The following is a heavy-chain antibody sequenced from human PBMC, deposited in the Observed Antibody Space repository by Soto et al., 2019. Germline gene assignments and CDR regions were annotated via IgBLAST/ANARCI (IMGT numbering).Heavy chain of an antibody. CDR2: TRNKANSYTT. CDR3: ARSEEGRLDY. V-gene: IGHV3-72*01. Sequence: EVQLVESGGGLVQPGGSLRLSCAASGFTFSDHYMDWVRQAPGKGLEWVGRTRNKANSYTTEYAASVKGRFTISRDDSKNSLYLQMNSLKTEDTAVYYCARSEEGRLDYWGQGTLVTVSS. D-gene: IGHD6-19*01. CDR1: GFTFSDHY. J-gene: IGHJ4*02.